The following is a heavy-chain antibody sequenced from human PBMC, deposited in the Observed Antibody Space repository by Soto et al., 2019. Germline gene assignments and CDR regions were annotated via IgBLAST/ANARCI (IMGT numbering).Heavy chain of an antibody. D-gene: IGHD1-26*01. V-gene: IGHV3-48*02. CDR1: GFNFGSYS. CDR2: ISSSSSTM. J-gene: IGHJ4*02. CDR3: ARDSTDADSGSYSGDY. Sequence: GDSLRLSCAASGFNFGSYSMNWVRRAPGEGLEWVSYISSSSSTMYYADSVKGRFTISRDNAKNSLFLHMNSLRDEDTAVYYCARDSTDADSGSYSGDYWGQGTLVTVSS.